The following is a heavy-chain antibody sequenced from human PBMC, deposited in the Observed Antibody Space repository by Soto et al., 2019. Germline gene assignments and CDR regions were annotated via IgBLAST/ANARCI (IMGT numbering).Heavy chain of an antibody. Sequence: QVQLVESGGGVVQPGRSLRLSCVASGFTFSSYAMHWVRQAPGKALEWVAIMSYDGNNQYYADSVKGRFTISRDNFKNTLYLQMNSLRAEDTAVYYCAKALAELSPESFDYWGQGILVTVSS. CDR1: GFTFSSYA. D-gene: IGHD3-16*02. CDR2: MSYDGNNQ. V-gene: IGHV3-30*18. J-gene: IGHJ4*02. CDR3: AKALAELSPESFDY.